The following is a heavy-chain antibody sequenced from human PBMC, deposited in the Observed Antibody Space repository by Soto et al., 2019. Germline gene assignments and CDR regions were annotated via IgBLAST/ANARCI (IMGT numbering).Heavy chain of an antibody. J-gene: IGHJ4*02. CDR3: ARFGDNYENSFDY. Sequence: SSVKVSCKASGSTFSSYAISWVRQAPGQGLEWMGGIIPIFGTANYAQKFQGRVTITADESTSTAYMELSSLRSEDTAVYYCARFGDNYENSFDYWGQGTLVTVSP. CDR2: IIPIFGTA. V-gene: IGHV1-69*13. D-gene: IGHD1-1*01. CDR1: GSTFSSYA.